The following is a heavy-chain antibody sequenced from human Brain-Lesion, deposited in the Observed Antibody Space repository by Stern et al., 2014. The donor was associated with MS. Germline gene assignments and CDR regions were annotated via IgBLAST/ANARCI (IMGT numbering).Heavy chain of an antibody. D-gene: IGHD6-19*01. CDR3: AKWPHHIAVAGTRYFQH. V-gene: IGHV3-23*04. J-gene: IGHJ1*01. CDR2: ISGRGSPT. CDR1: GFSFSTYA. Sequence: EVQLVDSGGGLVQPGGSLRLSCAASGFSFSTYAMSWVRQTPGKGLQWVSGISGRGSPTYYADSVKGRFTISRDNSKNTLYLQMDSLRADDTAVYYCAKWPHHIAVAGTRYFQHWGQGTLVTVSS.